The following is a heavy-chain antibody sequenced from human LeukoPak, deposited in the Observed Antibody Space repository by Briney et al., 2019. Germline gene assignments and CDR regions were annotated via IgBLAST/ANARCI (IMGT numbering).Heavy chain of an antibody. CDR2: ISYDGSNK. J-gene: IGHJ4*02. Sequence: PGRSLRLSCAASGFTFSSYGMHWVRQAPGKGLEWVAVISYDGSNKYYADSVKGRFTISRDNSKNTLYLQMNSLRAEDTAVYYCAKVKQTYYYDSSGYYLFDYWGQGTLVTVSS. CDR1: GFTFSSYG. CDR3: AKVKQTYYYDSSGYYLFDY. D-gene: IGHD3-22*01. V-gene: IGHV3-30*18.